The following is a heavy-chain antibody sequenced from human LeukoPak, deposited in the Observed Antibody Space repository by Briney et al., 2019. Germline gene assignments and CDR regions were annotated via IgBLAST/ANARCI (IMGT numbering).Heavy chain of an antibody. Sequence: GGSLRLSCAASGFTFSSYEMNWVRQAPGKGLEWVSYISSSGSTIYYADSVKGRFTISRDNAKNSLYLQMNSLRAEDTAVYYCAREGDAYYDSSGYYYAGLNWGQGTLVTVSS. J-gene: IGHJ4*02. V-gene: IGHV3-48*03. CDR2: ISSSGSTI. CDR3: AREGDAYYDSSGYYYAGLN. CDR1: GFTFSSYE. D-gene: IGHD3-22*01.